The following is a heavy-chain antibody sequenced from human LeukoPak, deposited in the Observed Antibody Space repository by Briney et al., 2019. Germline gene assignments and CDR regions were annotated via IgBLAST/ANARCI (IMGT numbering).Heavy chain of an antibody. CDR3: ARDPGWFGELLYYYYGMDV. CDR1: GGSINSSSYY. V-gene: IGHV4-39*07. CDR2: IYHSGST. Sequence: SETLSLTCTVSGGSINSSSYYWGWVRQPPGKGLEWIGRIYHSGSTYYNPSLKSRVTISVDTSKNQFSLKLSSVTAADTAVYYCARDPGWFGELLYYYYGMDVWGQGTTVTVSS. D-gene: IGHD3-10*01. J-gene: IGHJ6*02.